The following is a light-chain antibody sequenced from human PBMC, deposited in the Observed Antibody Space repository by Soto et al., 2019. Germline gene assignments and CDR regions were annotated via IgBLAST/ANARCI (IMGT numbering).Light chain of an antibody. Sequence: AILMTQSPSSLSASPGDRVTITCRASQGISSYLAWYPQHPGQAPKLLIYAAYNLQSGVPSRFSGSGSGTEFTLTISSMEPDDFATFYCQQYNGYSRTFGQGTKVEI. CDR2: AAY. CDR3: QQYNGYSRT. V-gene: IGKV1-8*01. CDR1: QGISSY. J-gene: IGKJ1*01.